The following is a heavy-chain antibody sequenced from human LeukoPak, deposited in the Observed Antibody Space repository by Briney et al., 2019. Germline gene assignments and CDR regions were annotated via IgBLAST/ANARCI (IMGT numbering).Heavy chain of an antibody. D-gene: IGHD6-19*01. V-gene: IGHV3-48*03. Sequence: PGGSLRLSCAASGFTFSSYEMNWVRQAPGKGLEWISYISSSGSTIYYADSVKGRFTISRDNAKNSLYLQMNSLRAEDTGVYYCSRESSGWNENYWGQGTLVTVSS. J-gene: IGHJ4*02. CDR2: ISSSGSTI. CDR1: GFTFSSYE. CDR3: SRESSGWNENY.